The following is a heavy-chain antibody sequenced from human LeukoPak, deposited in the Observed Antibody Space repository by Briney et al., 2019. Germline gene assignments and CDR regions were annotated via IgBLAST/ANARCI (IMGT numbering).Heavy chain of an antibody. Sequence: PGGSLRLSCAASGFTFSSYSMNWVRQAPGKGLEWVAVISYDGSNKYYADSVKGRFTISRDNSKNTLYLQMNSLRAEDTAVYYCAKDSSDRAIYYFDYWGQGTLVTVSS. V-gene: IGHV3-30*18. CDR2: ISYDGSNK. J-gene: IGHJ4*02. CDR3: AKDSSDRAIYYFDY. D-gene: IGHD5-18*01. CDR1: GFTFSSYS.